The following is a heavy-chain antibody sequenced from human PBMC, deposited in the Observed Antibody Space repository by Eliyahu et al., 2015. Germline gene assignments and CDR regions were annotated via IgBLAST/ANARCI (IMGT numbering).Heavy chain of an antibody. CDR1: GYTFTXSY. CDR3: ARDVAWGTIGSSGYDNWFDP. D-gene: IGHD3-22*01. CDR2: INPSGGST. J-gene: IGHJ5*02. V-gene: IGHV1-46*01. Sequence: QVQLVQSGAEVKKPGASVXVSCKXSGYTFTXSYMHWVRQAPGQGLEWMGIINPSGGSTSYXQKXQGRVTMTRDTSTSTVYMELSSLRSEDTAVYYCARDVAWGTIGSSGYDNWFDPWGQGTLVTVSS.